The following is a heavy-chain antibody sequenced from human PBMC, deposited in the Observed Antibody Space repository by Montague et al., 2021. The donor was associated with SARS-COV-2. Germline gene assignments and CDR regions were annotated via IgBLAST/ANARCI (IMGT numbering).Heavy chain of an antibody. D-gene: IGHD2-15*01. J-gene: IGHJ6*03. CDR3: ARAIVSGLCSGGSCYKGYYYYRDV. CDR1: GASISSYS. CDR2: MYNSEKI. Sequence: SETLSLTCTVSGASISSYSCSWIRQPPGKGLEWIGYMYNSEKINYNPSLQSGVTISVDTSKGQLSLKLNSVTAADTAVYFCARAIVSGLCSGGSCYKGYYYYRDVWGKGTTVTVSS. V-gene: IGHV4-59*13.